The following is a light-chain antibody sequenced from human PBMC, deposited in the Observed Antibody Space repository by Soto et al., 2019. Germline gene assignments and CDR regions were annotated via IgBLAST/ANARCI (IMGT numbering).Light chain of an antibody. CDR1: SSDVGGYKY. J-gene: IGLJ2*01. V-gene: IGLV2-14*01. Sequence: QSALTQPASVSGSPGQSITISCTGTSSDVGGYKYVSWYQQYPGKAPKLMIYEVSNRPSGVSNRFSGSKSDNTASLTISGLQAEDEAEYYCSSYTSSSTLPFGGGTKLTVL. CDR2: EVS. CDR3: SSYTSSSTLP.